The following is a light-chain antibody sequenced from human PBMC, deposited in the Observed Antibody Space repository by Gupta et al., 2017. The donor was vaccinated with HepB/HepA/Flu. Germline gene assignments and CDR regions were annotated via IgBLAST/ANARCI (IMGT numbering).Light chain of an antibody. CDR1: SSNIGSNY. CDR3: AAWDDSLSGRV. J-gene: IGLJ1*01. V-gene: IGLV1-47*02. CDR2: SKN. Sequence: QSVLTQPPSASGTPGQRVTISCSGSSSNIGSNYVYWYQQLPGTAPKLLIYSKNQRPSGVPDRFSGSKSGTSASLAISGLRSEDEADYYCAAWDDSLSGRVFGTGTKVTVL.